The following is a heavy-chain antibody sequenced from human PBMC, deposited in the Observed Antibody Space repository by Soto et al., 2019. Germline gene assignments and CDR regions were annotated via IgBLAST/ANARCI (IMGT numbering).Heavy chain of an antibody. Sequence: SVKVSCKASGFTFTSSAVQWVRQARGQRLEWIGWIVVGSGNTNYSQKFKERVTITRDMSTSTAYMELSSLRSEDTAVYYCVADSPSSGWYSNYYYGMDVWGQGTTVTVSS. CDR3: VADSPSSGWYSNYYYGMDV. CDR2: IVVGSGNT. CDR1: GFTFTSSA. J-gene: IGHJ6*02. V-gene: IGHV1-58*01. D-gene: IGHD6-19*01.